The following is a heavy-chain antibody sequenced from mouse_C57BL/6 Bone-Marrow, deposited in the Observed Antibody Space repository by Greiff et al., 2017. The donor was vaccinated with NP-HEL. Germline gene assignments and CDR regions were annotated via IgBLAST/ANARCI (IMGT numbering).Heavy chain of an antibody. J-gene: IGHJ3*01. Sequence: EVQRVESGGGLVKPGGSLKLSCAASGFTFSSYAMSWVRQTPEKRLEWVATISDGGSYTYYPDNVQGRFTISRDNAKNNLYLQMSHLKSEDTAMYYCAREGLGRAWFAYWGQGTLVTVSA. CDR2: ISDGGSYT. D-gene: IGHD4-1*01. CDR1: GFTFSSYA. CDR3: AREGLGRAWFAY. V-gene: IGHV5-4*01.